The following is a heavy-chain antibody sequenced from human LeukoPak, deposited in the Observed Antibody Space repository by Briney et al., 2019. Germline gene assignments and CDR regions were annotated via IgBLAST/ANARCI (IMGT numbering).Heavy chain of an antibody. CDR2: ISGSGGST. D-gene: IGHD1-26*01. V-gene: IGHV3-23*01. CDR1: GFTFSSYA. J-gene: IGHJ4*02. CDR3: AKDRGPWEPPLDFDY. Sequence: GASLRLSCAASGFTFSSYAMSWVRQAPGKGLEWVSAISGSGGSTYYADSVKGRFTISRDNSKNTLYLQMNSLRAEDTAVYYCAKDRGPWEPPLDFDYWGQGTLVTVSS.